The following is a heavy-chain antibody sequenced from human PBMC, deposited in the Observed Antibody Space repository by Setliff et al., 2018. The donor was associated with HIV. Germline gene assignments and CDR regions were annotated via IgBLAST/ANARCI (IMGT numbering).Heavy chain of an antibody. D-gene: IGHD3-3*01. J-gene: IGHJ5*02. Sequence: ASVKVSCKASGYTFTSYAMNWVRQAPRQGLEWMGWINTNTGNPTYAQGFTGRFVFSLDTSVSTAYLQISSLKAEDTAVYYCARDAPPPYYDFWSGYYPHNWFDPWGQGTLVTVSS. CDR3: ARDAPPPYYDFWSGYYPHNWFDP. CDR1: GYTFTSYA. CDR2: INTNTGNP. V-gene: IGHV7-4-1*02.